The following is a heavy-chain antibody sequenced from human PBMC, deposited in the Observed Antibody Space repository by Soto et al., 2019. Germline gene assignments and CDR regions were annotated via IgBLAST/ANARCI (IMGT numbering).Heavy chain of an antibody. Sequence: QVQLVQSGAEVKKPGYSEKVSCKASGGTFSSYAISWVRQAPGQGLEWMGGIIPSFGKANYAQKFPGRVTITADDPTSTAYMRLSSLRSEDTAVYYCAGLNGGSSLKGDMDVWGQGTTVTVSS. V-gene: IGHV1-69*01. J-gene: IGHJ6*02. CDR2: IIPSFGKA. CDR1: GGTFSSYA. CDR3: AGLNGGSSLKGDMDV. D-gene: IGHD1-26*01.